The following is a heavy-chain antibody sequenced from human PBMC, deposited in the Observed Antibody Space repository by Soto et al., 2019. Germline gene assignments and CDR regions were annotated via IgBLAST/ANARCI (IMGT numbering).Heavy chain of an antibody. CDR2: ISYDETNE. D-gene: IGHD6-13*01. J-gene: IGHJ6*02. V-gene: IGHV3-30*18. CDR3: AKDMGHLRSSNQPIYYYYYGMDV. CDR1: GFTFGSHG. Sequence: GGSLRLSCVASGFTFGSHGMHWVRQAPGKGLEWVAVISYDETNEHYVDSVKGRFTISRDNSKNSLYLQMNSLRTEDTALYYCAKDMGHLRSSNQPIYYYYYGMDVWGQGTTVTVSS.